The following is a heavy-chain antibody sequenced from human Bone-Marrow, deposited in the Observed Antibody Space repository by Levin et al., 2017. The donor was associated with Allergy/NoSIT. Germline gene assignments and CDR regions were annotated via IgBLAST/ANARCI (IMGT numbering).Heavy chain of an antibody. CDR1: GFTFSSYA. Sequence: GESLKISCAASGFTFSSYAMHWVRQAPGKGLEWVAVISYDGSNKYYADSVKGRFTISRDNSKNTLYLQMNSLRAEDTAVYYCARAPKQWLVPYYFDYWGQGTLVTVSS. D-gene: IGHD6-19*01. CDR2: ISYDGSNK. V-gene: IGHV3-30-3*01. CDR3: ARAPKQWLVPYYFDY. J-gene: IGHJ4*02.